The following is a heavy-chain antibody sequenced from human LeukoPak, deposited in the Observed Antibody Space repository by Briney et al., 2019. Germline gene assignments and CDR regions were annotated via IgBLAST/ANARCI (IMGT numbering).Heavy chain of an antibody. V-gene: IGHV5-51*01. D-gene: IGHD4-23*01. CDR3: ARVTPNYYYYMDV. CDR2: IYPPDSDT. Sequence: GESLKISCKGSGYSFTAYWIAWVRQMPGEGLEWMGIIYPPDSDTRYSPSFQGQVTISADKSISTAYLQWNSLKASDTAMYYCARVTPNYYYYMDVWGKGTTVTVSS. CDR1: GYSFTAYW. J-gene: IGHJ6*03.